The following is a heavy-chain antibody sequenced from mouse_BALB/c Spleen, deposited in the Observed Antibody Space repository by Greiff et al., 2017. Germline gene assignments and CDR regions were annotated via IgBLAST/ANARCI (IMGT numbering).Heavy chain of an antibody. CDR3: ARYDGYYD. CDR1: GFTFSSFG. Sequence: DVKLVESGGGLVQPGGSRKLSCAASGFTFSSFGMHWVRQAPEKGLEWVAYISSGSSTIYYADTVKGRFTISRDNPKNTLFLQMTSLRSEDTAMYYCARYDGYYDWGQGTLVTVSA. V-gene: IGHV5-17*02. J-gene: IGHJ3*01. CDR2: ISSGSSTI. D-gene: IGHD2-3*01.